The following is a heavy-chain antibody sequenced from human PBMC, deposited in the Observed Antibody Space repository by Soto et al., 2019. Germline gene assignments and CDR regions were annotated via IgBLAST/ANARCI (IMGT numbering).Heavy chain of an antibody. CDR2: IYPSDSDT. CDR3: ARPPYSGSYYYFDH. V-gene: IGHV5-51*01. CDR1: GYSFISYW. Sequence: PGESLKISCKASGYSFISYWIGWVRQMPGKGLEWMGIIYPSDSDTQYSPSFQGQVTISADKSINTVYLQWSSLKASDTAMYYCARPPYSGSYYYFDHWGQGTLVTVSS. D-gene: IGHD1-26*01. J-gene: IGHJ4*02.